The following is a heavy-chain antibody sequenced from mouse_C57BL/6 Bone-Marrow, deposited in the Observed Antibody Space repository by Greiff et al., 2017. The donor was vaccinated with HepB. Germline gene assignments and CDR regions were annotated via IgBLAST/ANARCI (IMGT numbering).Heavy chain of an antibody. CDR3: ARKDYGNYLDY. CDR2: IYPGDGDT. CDR1: GYAFSSYW. Sequence: VQLKESGAELVKPGASVKISCKASGYAFSSYWMNWVKQRPGKGLEWIGQIYPGDGDTNYNGKFKGKATLTADKSSSTAYMQLSSLTSEDSAVYFCARKDYGNYLDYWGQGTTLTVSS. D-gene: IGHD2-1*01. J-gene: IGHJ2*01. V-gene: IGHV1-80*01.